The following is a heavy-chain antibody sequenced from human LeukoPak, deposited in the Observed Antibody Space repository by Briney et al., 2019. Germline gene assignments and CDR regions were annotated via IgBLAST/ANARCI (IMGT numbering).Heavy chain of an antibody. Sequence: GGSLRLSCAASGFTFSDHYMSWIRQAAGKGLEWVSYISTSGSAISYSDSVKGRFTVSRDNPKNSLYLQMNSLGAEDTAVYYCAREGRSSSSYFDYWGQGTLATVSS. D-gene: IGHD6-13*01. J-gene: IGHJ4*02. CDR3: AREGRSSSSYFDY. V-gene: IGHV3-11*01. CDR1: GFTFSDHY. CDR2: ISTSGSAI.